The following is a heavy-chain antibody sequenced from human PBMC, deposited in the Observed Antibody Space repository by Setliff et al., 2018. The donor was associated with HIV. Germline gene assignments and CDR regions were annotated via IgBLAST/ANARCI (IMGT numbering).Heavy chain of an antibody. CDR1: GYTFTGYH. CDR3: ARGGYSGYDTGDAFDI. D-gene: IGHD5-12*01. V-gene: IGHV1-2*05. CDR2: INPNSGGT. Sequence: ASLKVSCKASGYTFTGYHIHWVRQAPGQGLEWLGRINPNSGGTKYAQKFQGRVTMTRDTSISTAYMQLSSLSSDDTVVYYCARGGYSGYDTGDAFDIWGQGTMVTVSS. J-gene: IGHJ3*02.